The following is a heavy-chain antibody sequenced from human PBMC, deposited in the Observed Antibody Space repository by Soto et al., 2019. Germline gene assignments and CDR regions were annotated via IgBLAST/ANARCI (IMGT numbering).Heavy chain of an antibody. CDR2: IIPILGIA. D-gene: IGHD3-16*02. CDR1: GGTFSSYA. J-gene: IGHJ6*02. CDR3: ARAGVVTFGGVIVINPRTQYYYGMDV. Sequence: ASVKVSCKASGGTFSSYAISWVRQAPGQGLEWMGRIIPILGIANYAQKFQGRVTITADKSTSTAYMELRSLRSEDTAVYYCARAGVVTFGGVIVINPRTQYYYGMDVWGQGTTVPVSS. V-gene: IGHV1-69*04.